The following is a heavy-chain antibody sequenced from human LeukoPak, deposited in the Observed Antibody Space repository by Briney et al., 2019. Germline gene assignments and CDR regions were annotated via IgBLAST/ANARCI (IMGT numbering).Heavy chain of an antibody. V-gene: IGHV4-59*08. CDR1: GGSISSYY. Sequence: SETLSLTCTVSGGSISSYYWSWIRQPPGKGLEWIGYIYYSGSTNYNPSLKSRVTISVDTSKNQFSLKLSSVTAADTAVYYCARQRESLSYFDYWGQGTLVTVSS. J-gene: IGHJ4*02. CDR3: ARQRESLSYFDY. CDR2: IYYSGST.